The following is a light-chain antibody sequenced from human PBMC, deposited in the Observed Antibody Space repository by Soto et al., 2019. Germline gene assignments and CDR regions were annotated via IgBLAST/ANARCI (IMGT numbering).Light chain of an antibody. Sequence: VVLTQSPATLSLSPGERATLSCRTSLSVSLYLDWYQQKPGQAASLLISDAANRATGIAAWFIGSGSGADFFTPTSSRVHEEYVVNYCRQRHYCPPITFGQGTRLEIK. J-gene: IGKJ5*01. CDR2: DAA. CDR1: LSVSLY. CDR3: RQRHYCPPIT. V-gene: IGKV3-11*01.